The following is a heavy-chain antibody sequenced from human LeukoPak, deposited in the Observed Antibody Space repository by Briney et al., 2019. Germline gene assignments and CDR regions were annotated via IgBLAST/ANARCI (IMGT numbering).Heavy chain of an antibody. CDR1: GGSISSYY. CDR2: IYYSGST. J-gene: IGHJ3*02. CDR3: ARARDYGGNGDAFDI. V-gene: IGHV4-39*07. D-gene: IGHD4-23*01. Sequence: KASETLSLTCTVSGGSISSYYWSWIRQPPGKGLEWIGSIYYSGSTYYNPSLKSRVTISVDTSKNQFSLKLSSVAAADTAVYYCARARDYGGNGDAFDIWGQGTMVTVSS.